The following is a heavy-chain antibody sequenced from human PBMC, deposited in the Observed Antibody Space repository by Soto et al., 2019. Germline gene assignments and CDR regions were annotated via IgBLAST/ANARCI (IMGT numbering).Heavy chain of an antibody. CDR2: ISGSGGST. CDR3: ARARDMDV. Sequence: GGSLRLSCAASGFTFSSYAMSWVRQAPGKGLEWVSAISGSGGSTYYADSVKGRFTISRDNSNNTLYLQMSSPRAEDTAVYYCARARDMDVWGQGTKVTVSS. J-gene: IGHJ6*02. V-gene: IGHV3-23*01. CDR1: GFTFSSYA.